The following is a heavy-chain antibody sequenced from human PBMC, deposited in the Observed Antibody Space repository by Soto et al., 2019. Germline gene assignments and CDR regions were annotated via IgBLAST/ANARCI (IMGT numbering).Heavy chain of an antibody. CDR2: IYYSGST. V-gene: IGHV4-31*03. CDR1: GGCISSGGYY. J-gene: IGHJ6*02. D-gene: IGHD3-22*01. CDR3: ARGYYDSSGYYYYGMDV. Sequence: SETLSLTCTVSGGCISSGGYYWSWIRQHPGKGLEWIGYIYYSGSTYYNPSLKSRVTISVDTSKNQFSLKLSSVTAADTAVYYCARGYYDSSGYYYYGMDVWGQGTTVTVSS.